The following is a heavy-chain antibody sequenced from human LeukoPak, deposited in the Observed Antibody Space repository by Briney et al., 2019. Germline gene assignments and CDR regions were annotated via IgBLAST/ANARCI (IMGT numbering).Heavy chain of an antibody. J-gene: IGHJ4*02. D-gene: IGHD5-24*01. CDR2: ISGSGGST. CDR3: AKPHRDGYNYASY. V-gene: IGHV3-23*01. Sequence: HPGGSLRLSCATSGFTFSSYAMSWVRQAPGKGLEWVSAISGSGGSTYYADSVKVRFTISRDTSKNTLYLQMNSLRAEDTAVYYCAKPHRDGYNYASYWGQGTLVTVSS. CDR1: GFTFSSYA.